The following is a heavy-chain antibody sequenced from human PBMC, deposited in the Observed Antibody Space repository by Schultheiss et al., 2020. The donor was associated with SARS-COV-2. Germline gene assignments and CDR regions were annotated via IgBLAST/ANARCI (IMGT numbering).Heavy chain of an antibody. CDR2: IYPGDSDT. J-gene: IGHJ4*02. D-gene: IGHD1-26*01. CDR1: GYSFSTYW. Sequence: GESLKISCKSSGYSFSTYWIAWVRQMPGKGLEWMGIIYPGDSDTRYSPSFQGQVTISADKSISTAYLQWSSLKASDTAMYYCARHEDGAPFDYWGQGTLVTVSS. V-gene: IGHV5-51*01. CDR3: ARHEDGAPFDY.